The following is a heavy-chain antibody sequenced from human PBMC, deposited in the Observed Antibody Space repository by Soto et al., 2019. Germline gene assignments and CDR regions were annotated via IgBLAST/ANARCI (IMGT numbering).Heavy chain of an antibody. D-gene: IGHD6-13*01. CDR3: AKGRVAAAGGDTFDI. Sequence: GGSLRLSCAASGFTFSDYAMHWVRQAPGKGLEWVSAISGSGGSTYYADSVKGRFTISRDNSKNTLYLQMNSLRAEDTAVYYCAKGRVAAAGGDTFDIWGQGTMVTVSS. CDR1: GFTFSDYA. V-gene: IGHV3-23*01. J-gene: IGHJ3*02. CDR2: ISGSGGST.